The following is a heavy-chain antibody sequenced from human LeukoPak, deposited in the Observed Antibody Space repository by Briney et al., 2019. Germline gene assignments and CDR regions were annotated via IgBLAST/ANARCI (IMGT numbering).Heavy chain of an antibody. J-gene: IGHJ4*02. D-gene: IGHD5-18*01. CDR3: ASERLGGYSYGLNFDY. CDR2: IYTSGST. CDR1: GGSISSYY. Sequence: SETLSLTCTVSGGSISSYYWSWIRQPAGKGLEWIGRIYTSGSTNYNPSLKSRVTMSVDTSKNQFSLKLSSVTAADTAVYYCASERLGGYSYGLNFDYWGQGTLVTVSS. V-gene: IGHV4-4*07.